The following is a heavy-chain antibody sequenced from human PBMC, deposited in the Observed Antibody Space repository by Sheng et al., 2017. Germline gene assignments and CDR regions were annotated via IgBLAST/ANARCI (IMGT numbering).Heavy chain of an antibody. Sequence: QVHLVQSGAEVKKPATSMTVSCKSFGGNFINSAFNWVRQAPGQGLEWMGGIIPVLRLVDYGEKFQDRITITADTSTNTVYLELSSLTSDDTAVYYCAREREDGYHSAFEIWDQGTLVTVSS. V-gene: IGHV1-69*10. CDR1: GGNFINSA. CDR2: IIPVLRLV. J-gene: IGHJ3*02. CDR3: AREREDGYHSAFEI. D-gene: IGHD5-12*01.